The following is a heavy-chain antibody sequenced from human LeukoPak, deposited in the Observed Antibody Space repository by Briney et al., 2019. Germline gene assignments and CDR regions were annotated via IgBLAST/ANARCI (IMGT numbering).Heavy chain of an antibody. V-gene: IGHV3-48*03. CDR3: ARRGVLTTGYYYYYYMDV. D-gene: IGHD4/OR15-4a*01. CDR2: ISSSGSTI. CDR1: GFTFSSYE. Sequence: PGGSLRLSCAASGFTFSSYEMNWVRQAPGKGLEWVSYISSSGSTIYYADSVKGRFTISRDNAKNSLYLQMNSLRAEDTAVYYCARRGVLTTGYYYYYYMDVWGKGTTVTVSS. J-gene: IGHJ6*03.